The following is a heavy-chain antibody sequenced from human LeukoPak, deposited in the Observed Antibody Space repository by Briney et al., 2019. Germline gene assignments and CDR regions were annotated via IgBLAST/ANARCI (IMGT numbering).Heavy chain of an antibody. CDR2: ISGSGGST. D-gene: IGHD3-9*01. CDR3: AKERYFDWLSTRFYFDY. Sequence: GGSLRLSCAASGFTFSSYAMSWVRQAPGKGLEWVSGISGSGGSTYYADSVKGRFTISRDNSKNTLYLQMNSLRAEDTAVYYCAKERYFDWLSTRFYFDYWGQGTLVTVSS. J-gene: IGHJ4*02. CDR1: GFTFSSYA. V-gene: IGHV3-23*01.